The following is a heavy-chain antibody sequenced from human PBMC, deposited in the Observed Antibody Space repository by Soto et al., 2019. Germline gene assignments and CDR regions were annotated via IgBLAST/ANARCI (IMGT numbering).Heavy chain of an antibody. CDR3: AKVGAYSSRWYLGYIDY. V-gene: IGHV3-23*01. CDR1: GFTFSSYA. Sequence: GGSLRLSCAASGFTFSSYAMSWVRQAPGKGLEWVSAISGSGGSTYYADSVKGRFTISRDNSKNTLYLQMNSLRAEDTAVYYCAKVGAYSSRWYLGYIDYSGQATLVTGSS. J-gene: IGHJ4*02. CDR2: ISGSGGST. D-gene: IGHD6-19*01.